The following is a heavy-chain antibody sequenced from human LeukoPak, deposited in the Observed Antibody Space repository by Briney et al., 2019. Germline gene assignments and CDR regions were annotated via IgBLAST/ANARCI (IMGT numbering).Heavy chain of an antibody. CDR1: GGSFSGYY. CDR3: ARGSHDSSGYYLDY. D-gene: IGHD3-22*01. CDR2: INHSGST. J-gene: IGHJ4*02. V-gene: IGHV4-34*01. Sequence: PSETLSLTCAVYGGSFSGYYWSWIRQPPGKGLEWIGEINHSGSTNYNPSLKSRVTISVDTPKNQFSLKLSSVTAADTAVYYCARGSHDSSGYYLDYWGQGTLVTVSS.